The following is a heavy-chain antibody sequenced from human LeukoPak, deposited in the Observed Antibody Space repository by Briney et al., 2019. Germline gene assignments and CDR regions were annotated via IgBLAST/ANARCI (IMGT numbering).Heavy chain of an antibody. J-gene: IGHJ4*02. CDR3: AKGTGTWGTRYYFDY. Sequence: GGTLRLSCAASGFTFSSYGMSWVRQAPGKGLEWVSAISGSGGSTYYADSVKGRFTISRDNSKNTLYLQMNSLRAEDTAVYYCAKGTGTWGTRYYFDYWGQGTLVTVSS. V-gene: IGHV3-23*01. D-gene: IGHD1-14*01. CDR2: ISGSGGST. CDR1: GFTFSSYG.